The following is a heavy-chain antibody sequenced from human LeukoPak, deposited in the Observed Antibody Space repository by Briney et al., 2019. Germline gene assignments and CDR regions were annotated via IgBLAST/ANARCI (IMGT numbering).Heavy chain of an antibody. CDR2: INHSGST. CDR1: GGSISSYY. D-gene: IGHD3-3*01. J-gene: IGHJ4*02. CDR3: ARVISDFWSGYYYYFDY. V-gene: IGHV4-34*01. Sequence: SETLSLTCTVSGGSISSYYWSWIRQPPGKGLEWIGEINHSGSTNYNSSLKSRITISVDTSKNQFSLKLSSVTAADTAVYYCARVISDFWSGYYYYFDYWGQGTLVTVSS.